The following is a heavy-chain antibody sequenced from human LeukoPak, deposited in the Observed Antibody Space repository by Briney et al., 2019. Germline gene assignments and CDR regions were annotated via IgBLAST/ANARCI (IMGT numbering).Heavy chain of an antibody. Sequence: SETLSLTCTVSGGSISSYYWSWIRQPPGKGLEWIGYIYYSGSTNYNPSLKSRVTISVDTSKNQFSLKLSSVTAADTAVYYCARVMITFGGVIDILFDYWGQGTLVTVSS. CDR3: ARVMITFGGVIDILFDY. V-gene: IGHV4-59*01. CDR1: GGSISSYY. J-gene: IGHJ4*02. D-gene: IGHD3-16*02. CDR2: IYYSGST.